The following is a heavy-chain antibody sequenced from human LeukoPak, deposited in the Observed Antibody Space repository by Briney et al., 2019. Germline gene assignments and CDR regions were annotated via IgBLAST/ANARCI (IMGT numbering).Heavy chain of an antibody. D-gene: IGHD3-22*01. CDR2: ISRSSSYI. V-gene: IGHV3-21*01. CDR1: GFTFRSYS. Sequence: GGSLRLSCAASGFTFRSYSMNWVRQAPGKGLDWVSSISRSSSYIYYADSVKGRFTISRDNAEESLYLQMNSLRAEDTAVYYCARDPDTYYYDSSGPANWFAPWGQGTLVTVSS. CDR3: ARDPDTYYYDSSGPANWFAP. J-gene: IGHJ5*02.